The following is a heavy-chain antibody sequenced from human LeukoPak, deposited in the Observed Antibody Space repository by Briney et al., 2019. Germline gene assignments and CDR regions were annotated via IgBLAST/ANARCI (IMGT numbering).Heavy chain of an antibody. V-gene: IGHV5-51*01. D-gene: IGHD3-10*01. CDR2: VYPSDSDSDT. Sequence: GESLQISWKGSGYSFTSYWIGWVRQMPGKGLEWMGVVYPSDSDSDTKYSPSFQGQVTISADKSISTAYLQWSSLKASDTAIYYCARRDYYGSGSYWGAFDYWGQGTLVTVSS. CDR3: ARRDYYGSGSYWGAFDY. J-gene: IGHJ4*02. CDR1: GYSFTSYW.